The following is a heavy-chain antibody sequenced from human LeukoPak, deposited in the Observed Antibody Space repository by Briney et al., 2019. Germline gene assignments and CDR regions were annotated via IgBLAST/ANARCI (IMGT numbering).Heavy chain of an antibody. V-gene: IGHV1-8*01. D-gene: IGHD3/OR15-3a*01. CDR1: GYTFTSYD. CDR2: MNPNSGNT. Sequence: ASVKVYCMSSGYTFTSYDINWVRQATGQGLDWMGWMNPNSGNTGYAQKFQVRVIMTKNPSITTAYMDLNNLKSEDTAVYYCARALSWTTESYYYMDVWGKGTTVTVSS. J-gene: IGHJ6*03. CDR3: ARALSWTTESYYYMDV.